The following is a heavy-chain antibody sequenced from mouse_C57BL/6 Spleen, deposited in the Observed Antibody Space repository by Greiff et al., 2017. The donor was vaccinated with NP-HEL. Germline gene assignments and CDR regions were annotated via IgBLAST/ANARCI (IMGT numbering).Heavy chain of an antibody. CDR2: INPYNGGT. V-gene: IGHV1-19*01. CDR1: GYTFTDYY. D-gene: IGHD2-4*01. Sequence: EVKLVESGPVLVKPGASVKMSCKASGYTFTDYYMNWVKQSHGKSLEWIGVINPYNGGTSYNQKFKGKATLTVDKSSSTAYMELNSLTSEDSAVYYCASGTGDDYDGFAYWGQGTLVTVSA. CDR3: ASGTGDDYDGFAY. J-gene: IGHJ3*01.